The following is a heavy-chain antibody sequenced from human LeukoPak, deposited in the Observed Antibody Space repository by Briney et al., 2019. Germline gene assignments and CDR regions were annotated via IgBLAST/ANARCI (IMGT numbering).Heavy chain of an antibody. CDR2: ISAYNGNT. D-gene: IGHD2-2*01. CDR3: ARDLDIVVVPAASPDAFDI. CDR1: GYTFTSYG. V-gene: IGHV1-18*04. Sequence: GASVKVSCKASGYTFTSYGISWVRQAPGQGHEWMGWISAYNGNTNYAQKLQGRVTMTTDTSTSTAYMELRSLRSDDTAVYYCARDLDIVVVPAASPDAFDIWGQGTMVTASS. J-gene: IGHJ3*02.